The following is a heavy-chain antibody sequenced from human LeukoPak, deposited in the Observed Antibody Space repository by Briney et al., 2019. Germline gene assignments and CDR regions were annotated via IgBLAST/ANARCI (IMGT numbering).Heavy chain of an antibody. D-gene: IGHD4-17*01. V-gene: IGHV3-7*03. CDR3: ARVYGDYLSY. J-gene: IGHJ4*02. Sequence: GGSLRLSCAASGFTFSNYWMSWVRQAPGKGLEWVANIKQGGSEKYYVDSVKGRFTISRDNAKNSLYLQMNSLGAEDTAVYYCARVYGDYLSYWGQGTLVTVSS. CDR1: GFTFSNYW. CDR2: IKQGGSEK.